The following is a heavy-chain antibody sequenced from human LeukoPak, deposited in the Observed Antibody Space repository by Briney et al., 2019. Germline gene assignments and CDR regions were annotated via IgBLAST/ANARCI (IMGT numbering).Heavy chain of an antibody. V-gene: IGHV3-48*02. CDR1: GFTFSSYS. J-gene: IGHJ2*01. D-gene: IGHD2-15*01. Sequence: PGGSLRLSCAASGFTFSSYSMNWVRQAPGKGLEWDSHISSSSSTIYYADSVKGRFTISRDNAKNSLYLQMNSLRDEDTAVYYCAGRKGGTNWYFDLWGRGTLVTVSS. CDR3: AGRKGGTNWYFDL. CDR2: ISSSSSTI.